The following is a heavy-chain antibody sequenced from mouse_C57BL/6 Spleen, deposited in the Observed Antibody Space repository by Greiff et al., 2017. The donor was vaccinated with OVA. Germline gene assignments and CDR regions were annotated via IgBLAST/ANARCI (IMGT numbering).Heavy chain of an antibody. V-gene: IGHV10-3*01. J-gene: IGHJ2*01. CDR3: VRELCGFDY. CDR2: ISSTSSKYAT. Sequence: EVQGVEPGGGLVQPKGSLKLSCAASGFTFTTYAMHWVRQAPGKGLEWVARISSTSSKYATYYADSVKDRFTISRDDSQGMLYLQMHNLKTEDTAMYYCVRELCGFDYWGQGTTLTVSS. CDR1: GFTFTTYA.